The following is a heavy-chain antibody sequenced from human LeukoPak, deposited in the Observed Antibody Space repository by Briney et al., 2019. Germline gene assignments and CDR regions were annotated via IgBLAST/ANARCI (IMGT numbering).Heavy chain of an antibody. CDR1: GGSISSSSYY. Sequence: SETLSLACTVAGGSISSSSYYRGWIRQPPGKGLEWIGSIYYSGSTYYNPSLKSRVTISVDTSKNQFSLKLSSVTAADTAVYYCARAVIRYFDWLLGPFDYWGQGTLVTVSS. D-gene: IGHD3-9*01. CDR2: IYYSGST. V-gene: IGHV4-39*07. CDR3: ARAVIRYFDWLLGPFDY. J-gene: IGHJ4*02.